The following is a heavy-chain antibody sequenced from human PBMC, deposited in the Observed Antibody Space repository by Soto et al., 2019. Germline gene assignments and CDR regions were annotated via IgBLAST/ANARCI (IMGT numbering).Heavy chain of an antibody. V-gene: IGHV4-30-2*01. CDR2: IYHSGNT. CDR3: TSNYTLRSYRFDY. J-gene: IGHJ4*02. D-gene: IGHD3-10*01. Sequence: SETLSLTCTVSGVSISSPDYSWSWIRQPPGKGLEWIGYIYHSGNTLYNPSIKSRVTKSMDRSNNQFSLKQTSVTAADTAVYYCTSNYTLRSYRFDYWGQRTLVTVSS. CDR1: GVSISSPDYS.